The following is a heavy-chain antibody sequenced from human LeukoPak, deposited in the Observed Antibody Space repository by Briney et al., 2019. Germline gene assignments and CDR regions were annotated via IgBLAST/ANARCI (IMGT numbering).Heavy chain of an antibody. V-gene: IGHV3-7*01. D-gene: IGHD2-8*02. J-gene: IGHJ4*02. CDR2: IKQDGSEK. CDR3: AKGGGVIGRSYYFDY. CDR1: GFTFSSYW. Sequence: PGGSLRLSCAASGFTFSSYWMSWVRQAPGKGLEWVANIKQDGSEKYYVDSVKGRFTISRDNAKNSLYLQMNSLRAEDTAVYYCAKGGGVIGRSYYFDYWGQGTLVTVSS.